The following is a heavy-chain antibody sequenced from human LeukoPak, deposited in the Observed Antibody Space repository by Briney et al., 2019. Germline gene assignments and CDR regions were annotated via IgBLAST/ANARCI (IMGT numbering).Heavy chain of an antibody. Sequence: GASVKVSCKVSGYTLTELSMHWVRQAPGKGLEWMGWISAYNGNTNYAQKLQGRVTMTTDTSTSTAYMELRSLRSDDTAVYYCAREVVVVPAAISDYWGQGTLVTVSS. J-gene: IGHJ4*02. CDR1: GYTLTELS. D-gene: IGHD2-2*01. CDR3: AREVVVVPAAISDY. CDR2: ISAYNGNT. V-gene: IGHV1-18*01.